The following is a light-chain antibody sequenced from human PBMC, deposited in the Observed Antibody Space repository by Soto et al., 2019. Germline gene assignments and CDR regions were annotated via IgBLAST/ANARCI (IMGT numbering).Light chain of an antibody. CDR2: DAS. V-gene: IGKV3-11*01. Sequence: EIVLTQSPATLSLSPGERATLSCRASQSVSSYLAWYQQKPGQAPRLLIYDASNRATGIPARFSGSGSGTDFTLTISSLEPEDFAVYYCQQRLLTFGPGTKVHIK. CDR3: QQRLLT. J-gene: IGKJ3*01. CDR1: QSVSSY.